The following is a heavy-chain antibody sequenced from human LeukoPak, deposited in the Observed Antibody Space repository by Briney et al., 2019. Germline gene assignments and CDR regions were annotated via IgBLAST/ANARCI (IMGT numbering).Heavy chain of an antibody. J-gene: IGHJ4*02. CDR2: MNPNSGNT. Sequence: GASVKVSCKASGYTFTSYDINWVRQATGQGLEWMGWMNPNSGNTGYAQKFQGRVTMTRNTSISTAYMELSSLRSEDTAVYYCARKVDTAMGPGFDYWGQGTLVTVSS. CDR3: ARKVDTAMGPGFDY. D-gene: IGHD5-18*01. V-gene: IGHV1-8*01. CDR1: GYTFTSYD.